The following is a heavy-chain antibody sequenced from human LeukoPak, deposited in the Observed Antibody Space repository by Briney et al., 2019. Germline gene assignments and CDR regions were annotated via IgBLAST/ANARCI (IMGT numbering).Heavy chain of an antibody. CDR1: GGSISSYY. CDR3: ARGLNYYDSSGYATGYYFDY. D-gene: IGHD3-22*01. J-gene: IGHJ4*02. V-gene: IGHV4-59*12. Sequence: PSETLSLTCTVSGGSISSYYWSWIRQPPGKGLEWIGYIYYSGSTNYNPSPKSRVTISVDTSKNQFSLKLSSVTAADTAVYYCARGLNYYDSSGYATGYYFDYWGQGTLVTVSS. CDR2: IYYSGST.